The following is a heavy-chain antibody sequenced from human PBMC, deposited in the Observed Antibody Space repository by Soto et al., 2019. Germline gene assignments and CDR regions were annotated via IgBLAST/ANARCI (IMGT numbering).Heavy chain of an antibody. J-gene: IGHJ4*02. D-gene: IGHD3-9*01. V-gene: IGHV3-11*05. CDR1: GFTFGDYY. CDR2: ISSTSAYT. CDR3: ARDQGRRAPIDY. Sequence: PRGSLRLSCAASGFTFGDYYMTWVRQAPGKGLEWISYISSTSAYTNYADSVKGRFTISRDNAKSSLFLQMNSVRVDDTAVYYCARDQGRRAPIDYCGQGNLVTVSA.